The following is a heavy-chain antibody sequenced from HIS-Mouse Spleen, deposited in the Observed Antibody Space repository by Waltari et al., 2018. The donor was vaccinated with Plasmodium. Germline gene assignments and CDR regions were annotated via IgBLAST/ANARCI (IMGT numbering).Heavy chain of an antibody. V-gene: IGHV3-30*04. D-gene: IGHD3-3*01. Sequence: QVQLVESGGGVVQPGRSLRLSCAASVFTFSSYAMHWVRQAPGKGLEWVAVISYDGSNKYYAESVKGRFTISRDNSKNTLYLQMNSLRAEDTAVYYCARSHFRFLEWLFDYWGQGTLVTVSS. CDR1: VFTFSSYA. CDR3: ARSHFRFLEWLFDY. J-gene: IGHJ4*02. CDR2: ISYDGSNK.